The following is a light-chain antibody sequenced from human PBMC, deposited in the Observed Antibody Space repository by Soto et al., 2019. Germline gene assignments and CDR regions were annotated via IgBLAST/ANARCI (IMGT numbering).Light chain of an antibody. CDR1: QSVSSY. J-gene: IGKJ4*01. CDR3: QQRSNWPLT. CDR2: DAS. V-gene: IGKV3-11*01. Sequence: EIVLTPSPATLSLSPGERATLSCRASQSVSSYLAWYQQKPGQAPRLLIYDASNRATGIPARFSCSGSGTDVTLTISSLEPEDFAVYYCQQRSNWPLTFGGGTKVEIK.